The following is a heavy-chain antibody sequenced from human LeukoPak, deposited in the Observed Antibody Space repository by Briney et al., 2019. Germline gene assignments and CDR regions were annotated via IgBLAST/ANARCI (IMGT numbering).Heavy chain of an antibody. J-gene: IGHJ4*02. CDR1: GFTFSSYA. Sequence: PGRSLRLSRAASGFTFSSYAMHWVRQAPGKGLEWVAVISYDGSNKYYADSVKGRFTISRDNSKNTLYLQMNSLRAEDTAVYYCARPSGSYPFDYWGQGTLVTVSS. CDR2: ISYDGSNK. V-gene: IGHV3-30-3*01. CDR3: ARPSGSYPFDY. D-gene: IGHD3-16*02.